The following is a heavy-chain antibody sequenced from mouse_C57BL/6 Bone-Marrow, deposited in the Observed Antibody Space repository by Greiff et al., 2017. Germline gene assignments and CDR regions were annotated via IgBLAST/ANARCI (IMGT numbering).Heavy chain of an antibody. CDR1: GYTFTSYW. Sequence: QVQLQQPGAELVRPGSSVKLSCKASGYTFTSYWMHWVKQRPIQGLEWIGNIDPSDSETHYNQKFKDKATLTVDKSSSTAYMQLSSLTSEDSAVYYCAKVYYYGSSPHWYCDVWGTGTTVTVSA. D-gene: IGHD1-1*01. CDR2: IDPSDSET. V-gene: IGHV1-52*01. J-gene: IGHJ1*03. CDR3: AKVYYYGSSPHWYCDV.